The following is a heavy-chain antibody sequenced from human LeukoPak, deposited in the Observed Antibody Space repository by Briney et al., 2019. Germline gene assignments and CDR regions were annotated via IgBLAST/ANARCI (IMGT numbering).Heavy chain of an antibody. CDR1: GGSFSGYY. Sequence: KPSETLSLTCAVYGGSFSGYYWSWIRQPPGKGLEWIGEINHSGGTNYNPSLKSRVTISVDTSKNQFSLKLSSVTAADTAVYYCHHHYYYDSSGYYYVPGMDVWGQGTTVTVSS. D-gene: IGHD3-22*01. CDR3: HHHYYYDSSGYYYVPGMDV. CDR2: INHSGGT. V-gene: IGHV4-34*01. J-gene: IGHJ6*02.